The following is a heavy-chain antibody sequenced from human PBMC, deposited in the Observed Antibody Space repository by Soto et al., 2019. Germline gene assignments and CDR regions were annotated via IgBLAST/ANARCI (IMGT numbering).Heavy chain of an antibody. J-gene: IGHJ4*02. Sequence: PSETLSLTCTVSGGSFKGGSYSWCWFLSPPGKGLEWIGYVSHTGRTSYNLSLKSRVSISMDTSKHQFSLNMDSVTASDTAVYFCSRDFAYFDPWGQGTLVTVDS. D-gene: IGHD3-3*01. CDR1: GGSFKGGSYS. V-gene: IGHV4-61*01. CDR2: VSHTGRT. CDR3: SRDFAYFDP.